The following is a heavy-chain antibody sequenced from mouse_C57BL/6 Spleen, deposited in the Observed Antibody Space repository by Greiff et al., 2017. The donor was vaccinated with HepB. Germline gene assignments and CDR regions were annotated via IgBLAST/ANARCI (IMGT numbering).Heavy chain of an antibody. J-gene: IGHJ1*03. V-gene: IGHV1-80*01. CDR3: AREGITRYFDV. Sequence: QVQLKQSGAELVKPGASVKISCKASGYAFSSYWMNWVKQRPGKGLEWIGQIYPGDGDTNYNGKFKGKATLTADKSSSTAYMQISSLTSEDSAVYFCAREGITRYFDVWGTGTTVTVSS. CDR2: IYPGDGDT. D-gene: IGHD2-4*01. CDR1: GYAFSSYW.